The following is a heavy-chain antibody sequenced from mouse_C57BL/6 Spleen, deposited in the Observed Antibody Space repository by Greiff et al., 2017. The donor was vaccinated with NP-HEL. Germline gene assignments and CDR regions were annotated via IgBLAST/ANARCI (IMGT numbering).Heavy chain of an antibody. Sequence: VKLQESGPGLVQPSQSLSITCTVSGFSLTSYGVHWVRQSPGKGLEWLGVIWRGGSTDYNAAFMSRLSITKDNSKSQVFFKMNSLQADDTAIYYCAKTITGTDWYFDVWGTGTTVTVSS. V-gene: IGHV2-5*01. CDR3: AKTITGTDWYFDV. CDR1: GFSLTSYG. J-gene: IGHJ1*03. D-gene: IGHD4-1*01. CDR2: IWRGGST.